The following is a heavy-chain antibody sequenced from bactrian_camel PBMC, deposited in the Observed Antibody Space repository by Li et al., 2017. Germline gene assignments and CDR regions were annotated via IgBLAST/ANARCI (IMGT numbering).Heavy chain of an antibody. CDR2: ISSDGTT. D-gene: IGHD1*01. J-gene: IGHJ4*01. Sequence: VQLVESGGGSVQSGGSLTLSCTASVGTIDDYDIHWYRQAKAAECELVSSISSDGTTAYPDSMKGRFTVSQDSAKNTVYLQISNLRPDDTAVYYCAATGQMLSVAGCRTQGTQVTVS. V-gene: IGHV3S63*01. CDR1: VGTIDDYD.